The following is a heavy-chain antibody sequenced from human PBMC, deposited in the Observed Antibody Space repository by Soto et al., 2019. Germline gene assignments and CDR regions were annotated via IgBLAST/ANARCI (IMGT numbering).Heavy chain of an antibody. CDR2: ISGTGGST. D-gene: IGHD3-22*01. CDR3: AKEMTSGYYLFDY. J-gene: IGHJ4*02. V-gene: IGHV3-23*01. CDR1: GFTFSRYA. Sequence: EVQLLQSGGGLVQPGGSLTLSCAASGFTFSRYAMSWVRQAPGKGLEWVSTISGTGGSTYYPDSVKGRFTISRDNSKNTVYLQMNSLRAEDAAVYYCAKEMTSGYYLFDYWGQGTLVTVSS.